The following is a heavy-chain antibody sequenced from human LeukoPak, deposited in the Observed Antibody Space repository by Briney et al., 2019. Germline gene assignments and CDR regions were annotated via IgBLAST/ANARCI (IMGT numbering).Heavy chain of an antibody. V-gene: IGHV3-30-3*01. Sequence: GGSLRLSCAASGFTFSSYAMHWVRQAPGKGLEWVAVISYDGSNKYYADSVKGRFTVSRDTSKNTLYLQMNSLRAEDTAVYYCAKDLAVTDTSYFDYWGQGTLVTVSS. CDR2: ISYDGSNK. D-gene: IGHD6-19*01. CDR1: GFTFSSYA. J-gene: IGHJ4*02. CDR3: AKDLAVTDTSYFDY.